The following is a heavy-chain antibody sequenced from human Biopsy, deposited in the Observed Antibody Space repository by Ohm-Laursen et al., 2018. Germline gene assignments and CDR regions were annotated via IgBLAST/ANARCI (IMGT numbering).Heavy chain of an antibody. V-gene: IGHV4-59*01. J-gene: IGHJ2*01. CDR2: VYYTGWN. CDR3: SRDRGYYSDRTVPGYFDL. Sequence: SVTLSRTGTVSSDTISSFYWSWIRQPPGKGWQGIVYVYYTGWNDYNPALQSRVTITDDTSKNHFSLRLRSVTPADTAIYYCSRDRGYYSDRTVPGYFDLWGRGTLVTVSS. D-gene: IGHD3-22*01. CDR1: SDTISSFY.